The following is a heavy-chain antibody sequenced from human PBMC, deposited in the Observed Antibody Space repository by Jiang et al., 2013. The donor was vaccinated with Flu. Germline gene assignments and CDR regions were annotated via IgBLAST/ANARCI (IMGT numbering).Heavy chain of an antibody. V-gene: IGHV3-30*02. CDR1: IQLQLLC. D-gene: IGHD2-15*01. J-gene: IGHJ4*02. CDR2: IRFDGAAT. Sequence: QLLEVWGRRGPAWGVPETLLRSLWIQLQLLCHVLGPPGSRQGAWSGLRSIRFDGAATSYADSVKGRFTISRDNSKNTLYLQMSSLRPEDRALYYCATLRGSSLDTYLADHWGQGTLVAVSS. CDR3: ATLRGSSLDTYLADH.